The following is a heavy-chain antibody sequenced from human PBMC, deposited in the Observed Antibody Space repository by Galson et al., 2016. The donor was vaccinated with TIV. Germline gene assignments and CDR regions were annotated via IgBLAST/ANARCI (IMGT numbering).Heavy chain of an antibody. Sequence: SETLSLTCSVSGGSINSYYWSWIRQPPGKGLAWIGYHYYSGITNYNPSLKSRVTISVDRSKNQFSLKLGSVTAADTAINYCAMTDYAPNYYDHWGQGTLVSVSS. D-gene: IGHD4-17*01. V-gene: IGHV4-59*01. J-gene: IGHJ4*02. CDR2: HYYSGIT. CDR3: AMTDYAPNYYDH. CDR1: GGSINSYY.